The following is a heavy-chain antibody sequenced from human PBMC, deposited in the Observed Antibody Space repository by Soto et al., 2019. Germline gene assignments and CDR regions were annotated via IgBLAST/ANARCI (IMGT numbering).Heavy chain of an antibody. CDR3: AKKGLGSLATYCTTGDCHYAFDV. J-gene: IGHJ3*01. Sequence: EVQLLESGGGLVRPGGSLRLSCAASGFTFYNYAMNWVRQAPGKGLEWVSTISGGGDGTYYADSVKGRFTISSDNSRTTVYLKMNSLRAEDTAVYYCAKKGLGSLATYCTTGDCHYAFDVWGQGTLVTVSS. V-gene: IGHV3-23*01. D-gene: IGHD2-8*01. CDR2: ISGGGDGT. CDR1: GFTFYNYA.